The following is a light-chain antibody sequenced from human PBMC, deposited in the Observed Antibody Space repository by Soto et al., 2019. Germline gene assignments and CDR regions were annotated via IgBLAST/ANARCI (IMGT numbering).Light chain of an antibody. CDR2: EVN. Sequence: QSALTQPASVSGSPGQSITISCTGTRGDVGAFNYVSWYQLRPGKAPKLVIYEVNSRPSGISSRFSGSKSGNTASLSISGLQAEDEGDYYCASYSTGDTLYVFGSRTKVTVL. CDR1: RGDVGAFNY. CDR3: ASYSTGDTLYV. J-gene: IGLJ1*01. V-gene: IGLV2-14*01.